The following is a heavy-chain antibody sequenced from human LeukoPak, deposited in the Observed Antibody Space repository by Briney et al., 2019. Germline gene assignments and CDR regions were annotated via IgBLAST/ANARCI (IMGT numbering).Heavy chain of an antibody. CDR3: AKDINSDYYDSSGYYDY. CDR1: GLTFDDYA. J-gene: IGHJ4*02. CDR2: ISWNSGSI. D-gene: IGHD3-22*01. V-gene: IGHV3-9*01. Sequence: GGSLRLSCAASGLTFDDYAMHWVRQAPGKGLEWVSGISWNSGSIGYADSVKGRFTISRDNAKNSLYLQMNSLRAEDTALYYCAKDINSDYYDSSGYYDYWGQGTLVTVSS.